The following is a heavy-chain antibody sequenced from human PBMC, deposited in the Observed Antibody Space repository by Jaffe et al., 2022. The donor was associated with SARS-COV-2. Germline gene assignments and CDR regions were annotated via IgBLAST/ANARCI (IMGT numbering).Heavy chain of an antibody. J-gene: IGHJ6*02. CDR3: ARHLRSEQWLVPKYYYGMDV. D-gene: IGHD6-19*01. V-gene: IGHV4-39*01. CDR2: IYYSGST. CDR1: GGSISSSSYY. Sequence: QLQLQESGPGLVKPSETLSLTCTVSGGSISSSSYYWGWIRQPPGKGLEWIGSIYYSGSTYYNPSLKSRVTISVDTSKNQFSLKLSSVTAADTAVYYCARHLRSEQWLVPKYYYGMDVWGQGTTVTVSS.